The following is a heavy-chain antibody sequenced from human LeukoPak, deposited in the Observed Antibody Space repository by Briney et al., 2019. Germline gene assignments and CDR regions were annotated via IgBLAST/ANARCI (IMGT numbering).Heavy chain of an antibody. V-gene: IGHV3-30*04. CDR3: ARDRWYYYDSSDYYHDAFDT. CDR1: GFTFSSYA. Sequence: GGSLRLSCAASGFTFSSYAMHWVRQAPGKGLEWVAIILFDGSYKNYADSVKGRFTISRDNSKNTLYLEMNSLRAEDTDVYYCARDRWYYYDSSDYYHDAFDTWGQGTMVTVSS. J-gene: IGHJ3*02. D-gene: IGHD3-22*01. CDR2: ILFDGSYK.